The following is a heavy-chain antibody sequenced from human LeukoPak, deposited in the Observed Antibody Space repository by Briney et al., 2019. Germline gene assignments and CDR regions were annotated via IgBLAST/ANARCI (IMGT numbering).Heavy chain of an antibody. CDR2: ISAYSTYNGNT. J-gene: IGHJ1*01. CDR1: GYTFTSYG. Sequence: ASVKVSCKASGYTFTSYGISWVRQAPGQGPEWMGWISAYSTYNGNTNYAQKFQGRVTMTTDTSTSTAYMELRSLRSDDTAVYYCARDIAGNYYDSSGYGSLQHWGQGTLVTVSS. CDR3: ARDIAGNYYDSSGYGSLQH. D-gene: IGHD3-22*01. V-gene: IGHV1-18*01.